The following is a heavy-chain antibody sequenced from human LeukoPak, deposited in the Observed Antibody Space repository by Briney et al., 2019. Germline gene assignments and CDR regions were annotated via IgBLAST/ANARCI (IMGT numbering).Heavy chain of an antibody. CDR1: GGSISSCY. J-gene: IGHJ6*02. V-gene: IGHV4-59*01. D-gene: IGHD2-2*01. Sequence: SETLSLTCTVSGGSISSCYWSWIRQPPGKGLEWIGYIYYSGSTNYNPSLKSRVTISVDTSKNQFSLKLSSVTAADTAVYYCARSATKAYCSSTSCLYYYYYGMDVWGQGTTVTVSS. CDR3: ARSATKAYCSSTSCLYYYYYGMDV. CDR2: IYYSGST.